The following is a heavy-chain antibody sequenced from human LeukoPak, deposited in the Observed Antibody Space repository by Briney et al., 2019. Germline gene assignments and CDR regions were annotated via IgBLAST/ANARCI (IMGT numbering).Heavy chain of an antibody. Sequence: SETLSLTCAVYGGSFSGYYWSWIRQPPGKGLEWIGEINHSGSTNYNPSLKSRVTISVDTSKNQFSLKLSSVTAADTAVYYCARAPSNCSSTSCYLTPNYYDSSGYYRYFDYWGQGTLVTVSS. D-gene: IGHD3-22*01. CDR1: GGSFSGYY. CDR3: ARAPSNCSSTSCYLTPNYYDSSGYYRYFDY. CDR2: INHSGST. V-gene: IGHV4-34*01. J-gene: IGHJ4*02.